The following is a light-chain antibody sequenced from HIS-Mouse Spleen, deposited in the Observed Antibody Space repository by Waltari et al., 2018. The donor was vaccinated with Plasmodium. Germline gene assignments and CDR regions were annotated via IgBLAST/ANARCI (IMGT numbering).Light chain of an antibody. J-gene: IGLJ3*02. CDR1: ALPKKS. CDR3: YSTDSSGNHRV. CDR2: EDS. Sequence: SYELTQPPSVSVSPGQTARITCSGDALPKKSPYWYKQKSGQAPVLVIYEDSKRPSGIPERFSGSSSGTMATLTISGAQVEDEADYYCYSTDSSGNHRVFGGGTKLTVL. V-gene: IGLV3-10*01.